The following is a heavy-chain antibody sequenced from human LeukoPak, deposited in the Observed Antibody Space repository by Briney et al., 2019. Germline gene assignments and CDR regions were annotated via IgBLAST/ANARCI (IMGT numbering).Heavy chain of an antibody. D-gene: IGHD5/OR15-5a*01. V-gene: IGHV4-59*01. Sequence: SETLSLTCNVSGGSIRGYYWSWIRQPPGKGLEWIGYIYSSGSSNYNPSLKSRVTMSVDTSKNQFSLKVSSVTAADTAVYYCARHYVVSTFSFDYWGQGTLVTVSS. J-gene: IGHJ4*02. CDR1: GGSIRGYY. CDR2: IYSSGSS. CDR3: ARHYVVSTFSFDY.